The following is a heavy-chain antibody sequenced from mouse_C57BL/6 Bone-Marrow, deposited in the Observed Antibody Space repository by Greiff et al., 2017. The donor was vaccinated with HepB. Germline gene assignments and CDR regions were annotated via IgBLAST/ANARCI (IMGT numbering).Heavy chain of an antibody. CDR2: INSDGGST. CDR3: ARLTRPLYGSSRHWYVDG. J-gene: IGHJ1*03. V-gene: IGHV5-2*01. Sequence: EVQVVESGGGLVQPGESLKFSCESNEYDFPSHDMSWVRQTPEKRLELVAAINSDGGSTNYTDTMESRFIISRDNTKKTLYLQMSSLRSEDTALYYGARLTRPLYGSSRHWYVDGWGTGTTVTVSS. D-gene: IGHD1-1*01. CDR1: EYDFPSHD.